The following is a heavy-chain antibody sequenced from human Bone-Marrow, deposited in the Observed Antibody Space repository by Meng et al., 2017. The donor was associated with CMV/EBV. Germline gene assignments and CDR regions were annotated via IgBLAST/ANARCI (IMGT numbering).Heavy chain of an antibody. CDR1: GFPFSGSA. CDR2: IRSKANSYAT. CDR3: TTDPGNGIDY. D-gene: IGHD4-23*01. V-gene: IGHV3-73*01. Sequence: GESLKISCAASGFPFSGSAMHWVRQASGKGLEWVGRIRSKANSYATAYAASVKGRFTISRDDSKNTAYLQMNSLKTEDRAVYYCTTDPGNGIDYWGQGTLVTVSS. J-gene: IGHJ4*02.